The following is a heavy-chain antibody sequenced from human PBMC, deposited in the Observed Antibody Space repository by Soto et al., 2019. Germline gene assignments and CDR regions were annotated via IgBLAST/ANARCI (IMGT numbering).Heavy chain of an antibody. V-gene: IGHV4-4*02. CDR3: ARSPDSSGYYPRWYYYGMYV. Sequence: SETLSLTCAVSGGSIRSSNWWSWVRQPPGKGLEWIGEIYHSGSTNYNPSLKSRVTISVDKSKNQFSLKLSSVTAADTAVYYCARSPDSSGYYPRWYYYGMYVWGQGTTVTVSS. CDR1: GGSIRSSNW. D-gene: IGHD3-22*01. J-gene: IGHJ6*02. CDR2: IYHSGST.